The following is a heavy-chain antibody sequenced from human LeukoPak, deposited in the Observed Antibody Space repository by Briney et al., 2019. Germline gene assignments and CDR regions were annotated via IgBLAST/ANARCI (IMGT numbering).Heavy chain of an antibody. Sequence: SETLSLTCTVSGGSISSGSYYWSWIRQPAGKGLEWIGRIYTSGSTNYNPSLKSRVTISVDTSKNQFSLKLSSVTAADTAVYFCARDSSSYSGYGVDYWGQGTLVTVSS. CDR2: IYTSGST. J-gene: IGHJ4*02. CDR1: GGSISSGSYY. D-gene: IGHD5-12*01. CDR3: ARDSSSYSGYGVDY. V-gene: IGHV4-61*02.